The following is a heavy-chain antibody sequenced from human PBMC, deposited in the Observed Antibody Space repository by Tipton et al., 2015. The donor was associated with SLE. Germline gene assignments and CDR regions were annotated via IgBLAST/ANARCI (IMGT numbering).Heavy chain of an antibody. Sequence: TLSLTCTVSGGSIRSHYWSWIRQPPGKGLEWIGEINYSGSTNYNPSLKSRVTISVDTSKNQFSLKLRSVTAADTAVYYCARLVYYYGSGFFDYWGQGTLVTISS. CDR3: ARLVYYYGSGFFDY. J-gene: IGHJ4*02. CDR2: INYSGST. D-gene: IGHD3-10*01. V-gene: IGHV4-59*11. CDR1: GGSIRSHY.